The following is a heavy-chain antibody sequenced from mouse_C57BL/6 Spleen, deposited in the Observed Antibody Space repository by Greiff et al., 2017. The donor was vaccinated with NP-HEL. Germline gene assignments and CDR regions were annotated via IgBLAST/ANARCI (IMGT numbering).Heavy chain of an antibody. J-gene: IGHJ3*01. CDR2: IYWDDDK. CDR1: GFSLSTSGMG. V-gene: IGHV8-12*01. D-gene: IGHD1-1*01. CDR3: AYGSSYWFAY. Sequence: QVTLKESGPGILQSSQTLSLTCSFSGFSLSTSGMGVSWIRQPSGKGLEWLAHIYWDDDKRYNPSLKSRLTISKDTSRNQVFLKITSVDTADTATYYCAYGSSYWFAYWGQGTLVTVSA.